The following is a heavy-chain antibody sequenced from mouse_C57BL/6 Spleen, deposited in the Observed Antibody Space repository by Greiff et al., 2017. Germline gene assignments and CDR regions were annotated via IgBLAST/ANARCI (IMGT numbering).Heavy chain of an antibody. V-gene: IGHV1-81*01. J-gene: IGHJ3*01. CDR1: GYTFTGYG. Sequence: VKLMESGAELARPGASVKLSCTASGYTFTGYGIRWVKQRTGQGLEWIGEIYPRSGNTYYNEKFQGKATLTADKSSSTAYLELRSLTSEDSAGYCCAELDGDYWGQGTLVTVSA. D-gene: IGHD4-1*01. CDR3: AELDGDY. CDR2: IYPRSGNT.